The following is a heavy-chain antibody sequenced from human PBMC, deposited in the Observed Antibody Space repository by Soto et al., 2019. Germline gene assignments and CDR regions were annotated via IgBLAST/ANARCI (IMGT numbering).Heavy chain of an antibody. D-gene: IGHD3-3*01. V-gene: IGHV1-2*02. CDR1: GYTFTGYY. CDR2: INPNSGGT. CDR3: ARDRRDYDFWSGYSPTNWFDP. J-gene: IGHJ5*02. Sequence: ASVKVSCKASGYTFTGYYMHWVRQAPGQGLEWMGWINPNSGGTNYAQKFQGRVTMTRDTSISTAYMELSRLRSDDTAVYYCARDRRDYDFWSGYSPTNWFDPWGQGTLVTVS.